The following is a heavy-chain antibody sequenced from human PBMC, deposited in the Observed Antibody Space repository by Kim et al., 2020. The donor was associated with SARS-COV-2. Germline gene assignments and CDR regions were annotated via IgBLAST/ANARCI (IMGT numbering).Heavy chain of an antibody. V-gene: IGHV3-21*01. J-gene: IGHJ4*02. D-gene: IGHD6-6*01. CDR2: IPSTTNYI. Sequence: GGSLRLSCAASGFTFSSYDMHWVRQAPGKGLEWVAVIPSTTNYIYYTDSVRGRFTISRDNAKSSLSLQMNSLQVEDTAVYYCARDAQLVPFDYWGQGTLVTVAS. CDR1: GFTFSSYD. CDR3: ARDAQLVPFDY.